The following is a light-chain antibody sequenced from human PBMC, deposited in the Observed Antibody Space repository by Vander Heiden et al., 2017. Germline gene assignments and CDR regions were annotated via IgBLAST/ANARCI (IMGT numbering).Light chain of an antibody. CDR3: QQSYSTPPFT. Sequence: DIQMTQSPSSLSASVGDRVTITCRASQSISSYLNWYQQKPGKAPNLLIYAASSLQSGVPSRFSGSGSGTDFTLTISSLQPEDFATYYCQQSYSTPPFTFGPGTKVDIK. CDR2: AAS. CDR1: QSISSY. J-gene: IGKJ3*01. V-gene: IGKV1-39*01.